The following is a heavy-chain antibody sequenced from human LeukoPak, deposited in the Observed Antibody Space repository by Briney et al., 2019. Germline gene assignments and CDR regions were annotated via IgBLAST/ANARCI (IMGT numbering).Heavy chain of an antibody. CDR1: GFTFDDYA. V-gene: IGHV3-9*01. Sequence: PGRSLRLSCAASGFTFDDYAMHWVRQAPGKGLEWVSGISWNSGSIGYADSVKGRFTISGDNAKNSLYLQMNSLRAEDTALYYCAKDTSGFPGSSDHWGQGTLVTVSS. CDR3: AKDTSGFPGSSDH. CDR2: ISWNSGSI. D-gene: IGHD2-2*01. J-gene: IGHJ4*02.